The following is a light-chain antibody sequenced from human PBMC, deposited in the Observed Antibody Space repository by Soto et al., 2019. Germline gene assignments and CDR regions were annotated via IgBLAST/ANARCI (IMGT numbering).Light chain of an antibody. CDR2: DAS. CDR3: QQRSNWPPVT. V-gene: IGKV3-11*01. J-gene: IGKJ4*01. Sequence: EIVLTQSPATLSLSPGARAPLSCRASQSINRHLAWYRQNPGQAPRLLIYDASNRATGIPARFSGSGSGTDFTLTISSLEPEDFGVYYCQQRSNWPPVTFGGGTKVDIK. CDR1: QSINRH.